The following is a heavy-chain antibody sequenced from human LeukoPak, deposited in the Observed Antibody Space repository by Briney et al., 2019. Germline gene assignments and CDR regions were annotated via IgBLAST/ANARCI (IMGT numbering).Heavy chain of an antibody. D-gene: IGHD3-9*01. V-gene: IGHV3-73*01. CDR2: IRSKANSYAT. CDR3: TRTGDILTGYTPREAYYYYYHMDV. Sequence: PGGSLRLSCAASGFTFSGSAMHWVRQASGKGLEWVGRIRSKANSYATVYAASVKGRFTISRDDSKNTAYLQMNSLKTEDTAVYYCTRTGDILTGYTPREAYYYYYHMDVWGKGTTVTISS. CDR1: GFTFSGSA. J-gene: IGHJ6*03.